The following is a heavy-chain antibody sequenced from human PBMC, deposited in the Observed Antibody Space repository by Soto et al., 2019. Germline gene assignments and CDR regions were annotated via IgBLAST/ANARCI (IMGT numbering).Heavy chain of an antibody. D-gene: IGHD1-7*01. CDR2: ISSNGGTT. CDR3: VRRASGNYYY. CDR1: GFTFSRYD. Sequence: EVQLAESGGGMVQPGGSLRLSCVASGFTFSRYDMPWVRQAPGKGLEYVSSISSNGGTTYYGNSVKGRFTISRDNSKNTQCRQMGSLGSEDMAVYYCVRRASGNYYYWCQGTLVTVSS. J-gene: IGHJ4*02. V-gene: IGHV3-64*01.